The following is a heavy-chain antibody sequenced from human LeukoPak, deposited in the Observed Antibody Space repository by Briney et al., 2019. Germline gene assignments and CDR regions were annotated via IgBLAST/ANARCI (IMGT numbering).Heavy chain of an antibody. CDR2: IYYGGST. CDR3: AKSTYYYDTFVNAFDF. J-gene: IGHJ3*01. D-gene: IGHD3-22*01. Sequence: SETLSLTCTVSGGSVSSTHYWGWIRQPPGKGLEWIGSIYYGGSTYYNASLRSRVTTSVDTSKNQFSLKLSSVTAADTAVYYCAKSTYYYDTFVNAFDFWGQGTVVTVSS. V-gene: IGHV4-39*07. CDR1: GGSVSSTHY.